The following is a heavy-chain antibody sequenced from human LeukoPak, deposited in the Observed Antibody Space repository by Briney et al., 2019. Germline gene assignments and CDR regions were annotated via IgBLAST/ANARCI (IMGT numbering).Heavy chain of an antibody. D-gene: IGHD3-3*02. CDR3: AKSPIFTDPYYFDY. V-gene: IGHV3-23*01. CDR2: ISGSGGST. Sequence: QPGGSLRLSCAASGFTFSDYWMTWVRQAPGKGLEWVSAISGSGGSTYYADSVKGRFTISRDNSKNTLYLQMNSLRAEDTAVYYCAKSPIFTDPYYFDYWGQGTLVTVSS. J-gene: IGHJ4*02. CDR1: GFTFSDYW.